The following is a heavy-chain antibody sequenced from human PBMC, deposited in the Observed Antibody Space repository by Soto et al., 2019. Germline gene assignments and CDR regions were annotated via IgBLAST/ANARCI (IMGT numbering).Heavy chain of an antibody. CDR2: INHTGGT. CDR1: GGSVNGYY. Sequence: SETLSLTCAVYGGSVNGYYWNWIRQPPGKGLEWMGEINHTGGTHYNPSLKSRVTMSVDTSKNQFSLRLSSVTAADTAIYYCATRITVFGLLIPPFDPWGQGTQVTVSS. CDR3: ATRITVFGLLIPPFDP. V-gene: IGHV4-34*01. J-gene: IGHJ5*02. D-gene: IGHD3-3*01.